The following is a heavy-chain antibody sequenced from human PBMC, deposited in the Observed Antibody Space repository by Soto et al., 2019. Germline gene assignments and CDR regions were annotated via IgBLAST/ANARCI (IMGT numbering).Heavy chain of an antibody. CDR2: IYYSGST. V-gene: IGHV4-30-4*01. D-gene: IGHD4-17*01. J-gene: IGHJ4*02. Sequence: PSETLSLTCTVSGASISSDDYYWSWVRQPPGKGLEWIGYIYYSGSTYYNPSLKSRVTISLDTSKNQFSLNLSSVTAADTAVFYCARGLRRNNYFDYWGQGTLVTVSS. CDR1: GASISSDDYY. CDR3: ARGLRRNNYFDY.